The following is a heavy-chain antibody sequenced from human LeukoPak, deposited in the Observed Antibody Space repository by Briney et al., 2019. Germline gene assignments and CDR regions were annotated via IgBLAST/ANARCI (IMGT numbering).Heavy chain of an antibody. CDR2: IRSKAKSYAT. J-gene: IGHJ4*02. V-gene: IGHV3-73*01. CDR3: TTDQEWWFDY. D-gene: IGHD2-15*01. Sequence: PGGSLRLSCAASGFTFSGSDMHWVRQASGKGLEWVGRIRSKAKSYATAYAAPVKGRFTISRDESKNTAYLQMNSLKTEDTAVYYCTTDQEWWFDYWGQGTLVTVSS. CDR1: GFTFSGSD.